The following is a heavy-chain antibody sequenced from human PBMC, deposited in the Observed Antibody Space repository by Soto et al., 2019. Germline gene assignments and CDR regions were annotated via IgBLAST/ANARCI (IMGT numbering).Heavy chain of an antibody. D-gene: IGHD3-10*01. V-gene: IGHV3-23*01. Sequence: EVQLLESGGGLVQPGGSLRLSCAASGFTFNNYAMTWVRQAPGKGLEWVSAISGGGDTTSYADSVKGLFTFSRDGSKNTLYLQMSSMRAEDTALYYCEKGRGGSGSRTPRVDFWGQGTLVTVSS. CDR3: EKGRGGSGSRTPRVDF. CDR1: GFTFNNYA. J-gene: IGHJ4*02. CDR2: ISGGGDTT.